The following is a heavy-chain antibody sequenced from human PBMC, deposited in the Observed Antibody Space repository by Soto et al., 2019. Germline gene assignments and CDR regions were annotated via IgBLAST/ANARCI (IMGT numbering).Heavy chain of an antibody. J-gene: IGHJ4*02. CDR1: GGTFSSYA. Sequence: SVKVSCKASGGTFSSYAISWVRQAPGQGLEWMGGIIPIFGTANYAQKFQGRVTITADESTSTAYMELSSLRADDMAVYYCARVGQVPVFDYWGQGTLVTVSS. D-gene: IGHD2-2*01. CDR3: ARVGQVPVFDY. V-gene: IGHV1-69*13. CDR2: IIPIFGTA.